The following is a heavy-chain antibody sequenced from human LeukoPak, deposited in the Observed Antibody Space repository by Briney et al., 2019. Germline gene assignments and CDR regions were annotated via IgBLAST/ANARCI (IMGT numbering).Heavy chain of an antibody. V-gene: IGHV4-39*01. CDR2: IYYSGST. CDR3: ARHTYGYDLYYFDY. Sequence: RPSETLSLTCTVSGGSISSSSYYWGWIRQPPGKGLEWIGSIYYSGSTYYNPSLKSRVTISIDTSKNQMSLRVNSVTAADTAVYYCARHTYGYDLYYFDYWGQGTLVTVSS. CDR1: GGSISSSSYY. J-gene: IGHJ4*02. D-gene: IGHD5-18*01.